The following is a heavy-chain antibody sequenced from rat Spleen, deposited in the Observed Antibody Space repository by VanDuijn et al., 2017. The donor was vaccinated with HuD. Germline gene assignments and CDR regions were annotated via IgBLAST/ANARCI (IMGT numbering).Heavy chain of an antibody. CDR1: GFTFSSYW. J-gene: IGHJ3*01. V-gene: IGHV5-58*01. D-gene: IGHD1-7*01. Sequence: EVHLVETGGGLVQPGRSLRLSCVASGFTFSSYWMYWIRQAPGRGLEWLSSINTDGGGNTYYRDSVKGRFTVSRDNAKSTLYLQMNSLRSEDTASYSCARQFYGYVDWGQGTLVTVSS. CDR2: INTDGGGNT. CDR3: ARQFYGYVD.